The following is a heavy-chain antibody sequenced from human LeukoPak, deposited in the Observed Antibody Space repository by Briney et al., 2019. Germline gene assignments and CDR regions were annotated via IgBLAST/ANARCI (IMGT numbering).Heavy chain of an antibody. D-gene: IGHD2-2*02. CDR3: TTTVVVPAAIRGVIDY. CDR2: IRSKAYGGTT. Sequence: PGGSLRLSCAASGFTFSNAWMSWVRQAPGKGLEWVGFIRSKAYGGTTEYAASVKGRFTISRDDSKSIAYLQMNSLKTEDTAVYYCTTTVVVPAAIRGVIDYWGQGTLVTVSS. CDR1: GFTFSNAW. V-gene: IGHV3-49*04. J-gene: IGHJ4*02.